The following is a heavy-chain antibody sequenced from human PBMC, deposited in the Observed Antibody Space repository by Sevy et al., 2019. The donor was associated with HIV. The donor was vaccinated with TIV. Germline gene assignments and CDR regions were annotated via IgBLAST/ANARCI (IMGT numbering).Heavy chain of an antibody. CDR1: GFSLSDYA. CDR2: ISFDGGNT. J-gene: IGHJ4*02. V-gene: IGHV3-30-3*01. CDR3: ARGPYNSGLHFEF. Sequence: GGSLRLSCVASGFSLSDYAMHWVRQGPDKGLAWVAVISFDGGNTYYSDAVEGRFTISRDNSKNTVFLQMNSLSPDDTALSYCARGPYNSGLHFEFWGQGTLVTVSS. D-gene: IGHD5-12*01.